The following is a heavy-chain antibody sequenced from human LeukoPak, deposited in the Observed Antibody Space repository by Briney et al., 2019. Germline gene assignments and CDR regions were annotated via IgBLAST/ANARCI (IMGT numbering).Heavy chain of an antibody. CDR1: GGTFSSYA. CDR2: IIPILGIA. CDR3: ARAGSGSSILP. D-gene: IGHD3-10*01. J-gene: IGHJ5*02. Sequence: GASVKVSCKASGGTFSSYAISWVRQAPGQGLEWMGRIIPILGIANYAQKFQGRVTITAGKSTSTAYMELSSLRSEDTAVYYCARAGSGSSILPWGQGTLVTVSS. V-gene: IGHV1-69*04.